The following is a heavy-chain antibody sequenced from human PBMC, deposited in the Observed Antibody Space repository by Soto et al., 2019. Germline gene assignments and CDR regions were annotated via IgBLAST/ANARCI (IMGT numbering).Heavy chain of an antibody. CDR2: IYHSGST. J-gene: IGHJ4*02. V-gene: IGHV4-30-2*01. CDR3: ARASNYYDSSGYQYYFDY. CDR1: GGSISSGGYS. D-gene: IGHD3-22*01. Sequence: SETLSLTCAVSGGSISSGGYSWSWIRQPPGKGLEWIGYIYHSGSTYYNPSLKSRVTISVDRSKNQFSLKLSSVTAADTAVYYCARASNYYDSSGYQYYFDYWGQGTLVTVSS.